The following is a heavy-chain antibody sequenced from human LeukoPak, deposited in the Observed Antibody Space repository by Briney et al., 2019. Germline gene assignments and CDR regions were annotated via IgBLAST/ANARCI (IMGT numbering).Heavy chain of an antibody. D-gene: IGHD3-22*01. Sequence: ASVKVSCKASGYTFTSYDINWVRQATGQGLEWMGWMNPNSGNTGYAQKFQGRVTMTRNTSISTAYMELSSLRSEDTAVYYCARGQYYYDSSGVGLYYFDYWGQGTLVIVSS. V-gene: IGHV1-8*01. J-gene: IGHJ4*02. CDR1: GYTFTSYD. CDR2: MNPNSGNT. CDR3: ARGQYYYDSSGVGLYYFDY.